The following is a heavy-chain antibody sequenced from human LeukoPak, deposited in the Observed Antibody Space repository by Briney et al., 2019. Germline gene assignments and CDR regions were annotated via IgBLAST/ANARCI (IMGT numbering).Heavy chain of an antibody. CDR3: ARQFGYWCGENNWFDP. J-gene: IGHJ5*02. D-gene: IGHD3-10*01. V-gene: IGHV4-59*08. CDR2: IYYSGST. CDR1: GGSISSYY. Sequence: NPSETLSLTCTVSGGSISSYYWSWIRQPPGKGLEWIGYIYYSGSTNYNPSLKSRVTISVDTSKNQFSLKLSSVTAAATAVYYCARQFGYWCGENNWFDPWGQGTLVTVSS.